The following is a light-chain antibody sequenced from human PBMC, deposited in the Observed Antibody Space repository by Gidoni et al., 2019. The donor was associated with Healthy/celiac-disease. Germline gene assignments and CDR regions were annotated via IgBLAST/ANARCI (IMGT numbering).Light chain of an antibody. Sequence: IQMTQSPSSLSASVGDRVTITCRASQSISSYLNWYQQKPGKAPKLLIYAASSLQSGVPSRFSGSGSGTDFTLTISSLQPEDFATYYCQQSYSTPLWTFXQXTKVEIK. CDR1: QSISSY. CDR2: AAS. CDR3: QQSYSTPLWT. J-gene: IGKJ1*01. V-gene: IGKV1-39*01.